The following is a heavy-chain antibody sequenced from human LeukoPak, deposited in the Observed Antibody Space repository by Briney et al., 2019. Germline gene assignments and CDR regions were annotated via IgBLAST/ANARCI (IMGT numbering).Heavy chain of an antibody. D-gene: IGHD7-27*01. J-gene: IGHJ4*02. Sequence: PGGSLRLPCAASGFTFSSYGMHWVRQAPGKGLEWVAVISYDGSNKYYADSVKGRFTISRDNSKNTLYLQMNSLRSEDTAMYYCARGPPNWGPDFWGQGTLITVSS. V-gene: IGHV3-30*03. CDR1: GFTFSSYG. CDR3: ARGPPNWGPDF. CDR2: ISYDGSNK.